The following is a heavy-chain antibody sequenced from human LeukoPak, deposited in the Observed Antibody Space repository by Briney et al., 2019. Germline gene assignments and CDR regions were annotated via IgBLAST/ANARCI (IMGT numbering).Heavy chain of an antibody. Sequence: GGSLRLSCAASGFTFSSYAMTWVRQAPGKGLEWVSAISGSGGTTYFADSVKGRFTISRDNSKNTLYLQMSSLRAEDTAVSYCANTPFSDYYYYMDVWGKGTTVTVSS. V-gene: IGHV3-23*01. CDR1: GFTFSSYA. CDR3: ANTPFSDYYYYMDV. J-gene: IGHJ6*03. CDR2: ISGSGGTT.